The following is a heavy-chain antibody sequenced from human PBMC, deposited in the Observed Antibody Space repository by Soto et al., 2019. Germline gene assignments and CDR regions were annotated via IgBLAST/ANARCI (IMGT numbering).Heavy chain of an antibody. CDR2: IVSDGSAK. CDR1: GFPFSTYG. Sequence: GSLRLSCAVSGFPFSTYGFHWVRQPPGKGLEWVAVIVSDGSAKYHADSVEGRFTISRDNSKDTLYLQMNSLRAEDTAVYYCARDDAFGNENGFDIWGHGTMVTVAS. CDR3: ARDDAFGNENGFDI. D-gene: IGHD1-1*01. V-gene: IGHV3-33*01. J-gene: IGHJ3*02.